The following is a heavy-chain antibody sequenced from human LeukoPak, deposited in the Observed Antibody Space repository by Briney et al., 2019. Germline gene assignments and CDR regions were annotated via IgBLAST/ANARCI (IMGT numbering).Heavy chain of an antibody. Sequence: PGGSLRLSCAASGFTFSSYAMSWVRQAPGKGLEWVSVIYSGGSTYYADSVKGRFTISRDNSKNTLYLQMNSLRAEDTAVYYCARDTWPVYWGQGTLVTVSS. CDR3: ARDTWPVY. CDR2: IYSGGST. D-gene: IGHD2/OR15-2a*01. J-gene: IGHJ4*02. CDR1: GFTFSSYA. V-gene: IGHV3-53*01.